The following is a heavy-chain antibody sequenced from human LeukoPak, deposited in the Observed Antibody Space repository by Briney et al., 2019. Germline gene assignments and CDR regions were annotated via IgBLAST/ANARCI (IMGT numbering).Heavy chain of an antibody. V-gene: IGHV3-30-3*01. J-gene: IGHJ3*02. CDR3: ARDYYDSSGTQSDAFDI. CDR2: ISYDGSNK. D-gene: IGHD3-22*01. Sequence: GGSLRLSCAASGFTFSSYAMHWVRQAPGKGLEWVAVISYDGSNKYYADSVKGRFTISRDNSKNTLYLQMNSPRAEDTAVYYCARDYYDSSGTQSDAFDIWGQGTMVTVSS. CDR1: GFTFSSYA.